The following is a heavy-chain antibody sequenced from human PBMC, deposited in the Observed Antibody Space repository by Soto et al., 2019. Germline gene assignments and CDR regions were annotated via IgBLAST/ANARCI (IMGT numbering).Heavy chain of an antibody. D-gene: IGHD6-25*01. CDR1: GGSISTAGYY. V-gene: IGHV4-39*01. Sequence: QLQLQESGPGLVKPSETLSLTCTVSGGSISTAGYYWGWIRQPPGKGLEWIGSIYYSGNTYYNPSLKSRVTISVDTSKNQFSLQMSSVTAADTALYYCARRRHGYPYNWFDPWGQGTLVTVSS. CDR2: IYYSGNT. CDR3: ARRRHGYPYNWFDP. J-gene: IGHJ5*02.